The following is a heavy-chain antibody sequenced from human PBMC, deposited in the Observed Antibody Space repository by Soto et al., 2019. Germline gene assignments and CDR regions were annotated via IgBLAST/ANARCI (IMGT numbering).Heavy chain of an antibody. Sequence: PGGSLRLSCAASGFTFSSYWMHWVRQAPGKGLVWVSRINSDGSSTSYADSVKGRFTISRDNAKNTLYLQMNSLRAEDTAVYYCARRKQWLDQIDAFDIWGQGTMVTVSS. V-gene: IGHV3-74*01. CDR3: ARRKQWLDQIDAFDI. CDR1: GFTFSSYW. CDR2: INSDGSST. D-gene: IGHD6-19*01. J-gene: IGHJ3*02.